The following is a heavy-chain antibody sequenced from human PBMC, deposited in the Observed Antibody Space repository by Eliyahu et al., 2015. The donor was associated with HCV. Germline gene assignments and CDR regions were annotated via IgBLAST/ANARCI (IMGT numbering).Heavy chain of an antibody. CDR2: IYHSGST. J-gene: IGHJ4*02. CDR3: ARSPTGYGGNSVFDY. V-gene: IGHV4-30-2*01. D-gene: IGHD4-23*01. CDR1: GGSISSGDYS. Sequence: QLQLQESGSGLVKPSQTLSLTCAISGGSISSGDYSWGWIRQPPGKGLEWIGYIYHSGSTPYNPSLKSRVTISADKSKNQFSLKVSSVTAADTAVYYCARSPTGYGGNSVFDYWGQGTLVTVSS.